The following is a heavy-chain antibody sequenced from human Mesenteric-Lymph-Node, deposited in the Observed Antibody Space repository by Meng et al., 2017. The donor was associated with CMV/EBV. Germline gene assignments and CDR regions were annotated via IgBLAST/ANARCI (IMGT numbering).Heavy chain of an antibody. D-gene: IGHD3-10*01. Sequence: GGSLRLSCVASGFTLTPYWMNWVRQAPGKGLEWVANINQDGSAKYYVDSVKGRFTISRDNAMNSLFLQMNSLRAEDAAVYYCARDDTGGFAFNIWGQGTMVTVSS. CDR2: INQDGSAK. CDR1: GFTLTPYW. V-gene: IGHV3-7*01. J-gene: IGHJ3*02. CDR3: ARDDTGGFAFNI.